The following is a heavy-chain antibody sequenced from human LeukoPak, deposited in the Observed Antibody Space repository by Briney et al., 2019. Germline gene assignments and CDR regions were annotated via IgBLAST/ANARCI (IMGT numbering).Heavy chain of an antibody. V-gene: IGHV3-30-3*01. CDR2: ISYDGSNK. CDR3: ARDRFYGDYDFDY. Sequence: GGSLRLSCAASGFTFSSYAMHWVRQAPGKGLEWVAVISYDGSNKYYADSVKGRFTISRDNSKNTLYLQMNSLRAEDTAVYYCARDRFYGDYDFDYWGQGTLVTVSS. CDR1: GFTFSSYA. J-gene: IGHJ4*02. D-gene: IGHD4-17*01.